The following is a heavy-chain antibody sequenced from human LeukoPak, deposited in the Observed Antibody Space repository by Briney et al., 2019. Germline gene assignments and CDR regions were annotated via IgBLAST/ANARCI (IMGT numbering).Heavy chain of an antibody. D-gene: IGHD3-10*01. V-gene: IGHV3-7*01. Sequence: GGSLRLSCAASGFTFSNYWMSWVRQAPGKGLEWVANIKQDGSEKYYVDSEKGRFTISRDNAKNSLYLQMNSLRAEDTAVYYCARLLYYMSEYYYSYMDVWGKGTTVTVSS. CDR3: ARLLYYMSEYYYSYMDV. CDR2: IKQDGSEK. J-gene: IGHJ6*03. CDR1: GFTFSNYW.